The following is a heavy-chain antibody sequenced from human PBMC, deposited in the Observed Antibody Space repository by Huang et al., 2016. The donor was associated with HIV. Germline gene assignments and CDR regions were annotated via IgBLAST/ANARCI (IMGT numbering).Heavy chain of an antibody. CDR1: GFTFSCYG. D-gene: IGHD1-26*01. J-gene: IGHJ6*03. V-gene: IGHV3-30*02. Sequence: QVRLVESGGGVVQSGGSLRLSCSSSGFTFSCYGRHWVRQAPGKGLEWVAFIRNDGSNKYYADSVKGRFTISRDNSKNTLYIQMNSLTTEDTALYYCARGSTSWTDYYYYYMDVWGKGTTVTVSS. CDR2: IRNDGSNK. CDR3: ARGSTSWTDYYYYYMDV.